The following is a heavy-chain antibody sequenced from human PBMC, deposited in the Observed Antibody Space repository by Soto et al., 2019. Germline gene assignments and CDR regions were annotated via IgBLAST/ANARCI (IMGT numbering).Heavy chain of an antibody. Sequence: QVQLVQSGAEVKKPGSSVKVSCKASGGTFSSYAISWVRQAPGQGLEWMGGIIPIFGTANYAQKFQGRVTITADESTSTAYMELSSLRSEDTAVYYCVSTTTTLTTSDWYFDLWGRGTLVTVSS. CDR3: VSTTTTLTTSDWYFDL. CDR1: GGTFSSYA. J-gene: IGHJ2*01. CDR2: IIPIFGTA. D-gene: IGHD4-17*01. V-gene: IGHV1-69*01.